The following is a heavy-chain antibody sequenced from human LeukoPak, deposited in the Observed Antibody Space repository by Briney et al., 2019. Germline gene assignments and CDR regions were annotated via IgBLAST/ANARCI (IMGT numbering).Heavy chain of an antibody. CDR2: ISYHGSNK. Sequence: GGSLRLSCAASGFTFSSYGMYWVRQAPGKGLEWVAVISYHGSNKYYADSVKGRFTISRDNSKNTLYLQMNSLRAKDTAVYYCARDNMGIAAAGDYWGQGTLVTVSS. CDR3: ARDNMGIAAAGDY. J-gene: IGHJ4*02. D-gene: IGHD6-13*01. CDR1: GFTFSSYG. V-gene: IGHV3-30*03.